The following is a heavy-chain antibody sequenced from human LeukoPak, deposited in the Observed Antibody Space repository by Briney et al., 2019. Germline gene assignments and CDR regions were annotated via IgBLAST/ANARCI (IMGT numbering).Heavy chain of an antibody. Sequence: GESLKISCKASGYYFPTYWIAWVRQKPGKGLEWMGIIFSGDSDARYSPSLQGHVIMSADKSMSTAYLQWGSLQASDTAIYYCARRGPDSRDYALDHWGQGTLVTVSS. J-gene: IGHJ4*02. CDR1: GYYFPTYW. CDR3: ARRGPDSRDYALDH. V-gene: IGHV5-51*01. CDR2: IFSGDSDA. D-gene: IGHD3-22*01.